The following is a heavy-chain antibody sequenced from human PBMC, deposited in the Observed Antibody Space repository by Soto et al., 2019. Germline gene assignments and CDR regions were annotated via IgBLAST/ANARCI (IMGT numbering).Heavy chain of an antibody. CDR3: ARGRGYSYGSYFVY. J-gene: IGHJ4*02. V-gene: IGHV4-34*01. CDR2: INHSGST. Sequence: MSLTCAVYGGSFSGYYWSWIRQPPGKGLEWIGEINHSGSTNYNPSLKSRVTISVDTSKSQFSLKLSSVTAADTAVYYCARGRGYSYGSYFVYWGQGTLVTVSS. D-gene: IGHD5-18*01. CDR1: GGSFSGYY.